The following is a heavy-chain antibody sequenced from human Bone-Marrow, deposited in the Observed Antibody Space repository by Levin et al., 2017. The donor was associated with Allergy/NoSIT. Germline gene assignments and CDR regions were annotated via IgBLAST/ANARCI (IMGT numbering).Heavy chain of an antibody. CDR2: IYSGGST. D-gene: IGHD7-27*01. CDR1: GFTVSSNY. Sequence: GESLKISCATSGFTVSSNYMNWVRQAPGKGLEWVSVIYSGGSTYYADSVKGRFTISRDISKNTLYLQMNSLRVEDTAVYFCARWAKLGAGGVDYWGQGTLVTVSS. V-gene: IGHV3-53*01. J-gene: IGHJ4*02. CDR3: ARWAKLGAGGVDY.